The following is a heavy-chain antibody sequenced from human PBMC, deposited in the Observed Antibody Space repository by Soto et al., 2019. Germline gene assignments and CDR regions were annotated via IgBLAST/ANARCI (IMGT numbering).Heavy chain of an antibody. CDR3: ARARITMIRGVMEFFDY. Sequence: SETLSLTCIVSGGSVSSNTYYWSWIRQPPGKGLEYIGYIYYSGSTNYNPSLKSRANISVDTSKNQFSLKLSSVTAADTAVYYCARARITMIRGVMEFFDYWGQGILVTVS. J-gene: IGHJ4*02. CDR2: IYYSGST. CDR1: GGSVSSNTYY. D-gene: IGHD3-10*01. V-gene: IGHV4-61*01.